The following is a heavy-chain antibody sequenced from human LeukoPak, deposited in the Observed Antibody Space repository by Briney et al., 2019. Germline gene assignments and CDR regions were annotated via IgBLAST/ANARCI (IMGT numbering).Heavy chain of an antibody. Sequence: GGSLRLSCAASGFTVSSNYMSWVRQAPGKGLEWVSVIYSGGSTYYADSVKGRFTISRDNSKNTLYLQMNSLRAEDTAVYYCARGPGGLRTDAFDIWGQGTMVTVSS. V-gene: IGHV3-53*01. CDR3: ARGPGGLRTDAFDI. CDR1: GFTVSSNY. J-gene: IGHJ3*02. D-gene: IGHD3-16*01. CDR2: IYSGGST.